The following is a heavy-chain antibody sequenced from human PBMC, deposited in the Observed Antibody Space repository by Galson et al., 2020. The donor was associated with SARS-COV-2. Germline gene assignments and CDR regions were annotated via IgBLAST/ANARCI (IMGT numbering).Heavy chain of an antibody. CDR1: GYSFTSYW. D-gene: IGHD6-19*01. V-gene: IGHV5-10-1*01. Sequence: GESLKISCKGSGYSFTSYWISWVRQMPGKGLEWMGRIDPSDSYTNYSPSFQGHVTISADKSISTAYLQWSSLKASDTAMYYCARRGFSGWLPNWFDPWGQGTLVTVSS. J-gene: IGHJ5*02. CDR3: ARRGFSGWLPNWFDP. CDR2: IDPSDSYT.